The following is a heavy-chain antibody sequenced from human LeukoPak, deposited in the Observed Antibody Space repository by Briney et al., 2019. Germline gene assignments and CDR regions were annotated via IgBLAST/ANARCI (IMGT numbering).Heavy chain of an antibody. CDR1: GFSFSSYW. CDR3: ARDYSNSGWSYYYYYYMDV. D-gene: IGHD6-19*01. Sequence: GGSLRLSCAASGFSFSSYWMSWVRQAPGKGLEWVANIKQDGSEKYYVDSVKGRFTISRDNAKNSLYLHMNSLRAEDTAVYYRARDYSNSGWSYYYYYYMDVWGKGTTVTVSS. CDR2: IKQDGSEK. J-gene: IGHJ6*03. V-gene: IGHV3-7*01.